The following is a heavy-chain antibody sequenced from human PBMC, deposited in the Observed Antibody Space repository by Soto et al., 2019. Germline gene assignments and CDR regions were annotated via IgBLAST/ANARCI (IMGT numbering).Heavy chain of an antibody. CDR2: IYPGDSDT. CDR3: ERPAGREYKTYDAFDI. D-gene: IGHD5-18*01. Sequence: PGESLKISCKGSGYRFTNYWIGWVRQMPGKGLESMGIIYPGDSDTRYSPSFQGQVTISADKSISTAYLQWSSLKASDTAMYYCERPAGREYKTYDAFDIWRQVTMVTVSS. CDR1: GYRFTNYW. J-gene: IGHJ3*02. V-gene: IGHV5-51*01.